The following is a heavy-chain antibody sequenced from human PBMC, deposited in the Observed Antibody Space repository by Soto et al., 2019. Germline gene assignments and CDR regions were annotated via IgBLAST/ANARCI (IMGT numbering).Heavy chain of an antibody. CDR1: GFTFNNYG. CDR2: IWYDGSYK. D-gene: IGHD1-7*01. J-gene: IGHJ4*02. V-gene: IGHV3-33*01. CDR3: ARGNWNYGYFDY. Sequence: QVQLVESGGGVVQPGRSLRLSCAASGFTFNNYGMHWVRQAPGKGLEWEAVIWYDGSYKYNADSVKGRFTISRDTSKNTLYLQMNSLRGEDTAVYHCARGNWNYGYFDYWGQGTLVTVSS.